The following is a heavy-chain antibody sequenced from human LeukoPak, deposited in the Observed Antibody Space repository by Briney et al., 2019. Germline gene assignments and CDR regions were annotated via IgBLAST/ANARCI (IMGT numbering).Heavy chain of an antibody. J-gene: IGHJ4*02. D-gene: IGHD1-26*01. Sequence: ASVKVSCKASGGTFSNSGFSWVRQAPGQGLEWMGGIIPIFGIRNYAQRFQGRVTMTANESTSTAYMELSSLRSEDTAIYYCATSIVPRAFDYWGQGGLVTVSS. CDR3: ATSIVPRAFDY. V-gene: IGHV1-69*13. CDR1: GGTFSNSG. CDR2: IIPIFGIR.